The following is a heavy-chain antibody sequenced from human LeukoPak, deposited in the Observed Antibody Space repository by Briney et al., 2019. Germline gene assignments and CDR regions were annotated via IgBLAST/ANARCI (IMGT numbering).Heavy chain of an antibody. J-gene: IGHJ4*02. V-gene: IGHV3-23*01. D-gene: IGHD3-10*01. CDR3: ARDSSMLRGPLVIYYFDF. CDR1: DFSFITYA. Sequence: GVSLRLSCAASDFSFITYAMRWFRQAPGKGLECVLNISGVGDATYYADYVKGRFTISRDISKNKLYLQMNSLRVEDTAVYYCARDSSMLRGPLVIYYFDFWGQGTLVTVSS. CDR2: ISGVGDAT.